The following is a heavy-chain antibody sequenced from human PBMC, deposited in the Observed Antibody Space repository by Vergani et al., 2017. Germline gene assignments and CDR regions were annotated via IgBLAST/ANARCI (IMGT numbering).Heavy chain of an antibody. CDR1: GFIFTDYY. J-gene: IGHJ4*02. CDR2: INPNGDAT. Sequence: QVQLVQSGAELKKPGASVRVSCKASGFIFTDYYFHWMRQAPGQGLEWIGWINPNGDATHYAQNFRGRVTLTRDTSSTTAYMELSRLTSEDMAVYYCVRARRTCTYDHCPRYYYDLWGQGTLVTVSS. D-gene: IGHD2-8*01. CDR3: VRARRTCTYDHCPRYYYDL. V-gene: IGHV1-2*02.